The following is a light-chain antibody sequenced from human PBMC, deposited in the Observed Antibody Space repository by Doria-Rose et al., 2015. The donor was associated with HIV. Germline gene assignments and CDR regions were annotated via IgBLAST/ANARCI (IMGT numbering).Light chain of an antibody. V-gene: IGKV1-5*03. CDR3: QQYNSYSRT. Sequence: DIQMTQSPSTLPASVGDRVTITCRASQSISSWLAWYQQKPGKAPKLLIYKASSLESGLPSRFSGSGSGTEFTLTISSLQPDDFATYYCQQYNSYSRTFGQGTKLEIK. CDR2: KAS. CDR1: QSISSW. J-gene: IGKJ2*02.